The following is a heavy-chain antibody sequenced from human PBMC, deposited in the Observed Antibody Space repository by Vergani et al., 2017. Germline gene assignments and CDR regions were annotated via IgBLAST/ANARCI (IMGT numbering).Heavy chain of an antibody. D-gene: IGHD3-3*01. J-gene: IGHJ4*02. CDR3: ARAASRFLEWLSAPFDY. CDR2: IWYDGSNK. V-gene: IGHV3-33*01. Sequence: QVQLVESGGGVVQPGRSLRLSCAASGFTFSSYGMHWVRQAPGKGLEWVAVIWYDGSNKYDADSVKGRFTISRDNSKNTLYLQMNSLRAEDTAVYYCARAASRFLEWLSAPFDYWGQGTLVTVSS. CDR1: GFTFSSYG.